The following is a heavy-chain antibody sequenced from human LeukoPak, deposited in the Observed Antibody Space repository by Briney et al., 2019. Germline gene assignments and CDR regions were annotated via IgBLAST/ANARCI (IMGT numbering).Heavy chain of an antibody. CDR3: ARSSSSFIDWFDP. D-gene: IGHD6-6*01. J-gene: IGHJ5*02. CDR1: GDSVSSNSAA. CDR2: TYYRSKWYN. V-gene: IGHV6-1*01. Sequence: SQTLSLTCAISGDSVSSNSAAWNWIRQSPSRGLEWLGRTYYRSKWYNDYAVSVKSRITINPDTSKNQFSLKLSSVTAADTAVYYCARSSSSFIDWFDPWGQGTLVTVSS.